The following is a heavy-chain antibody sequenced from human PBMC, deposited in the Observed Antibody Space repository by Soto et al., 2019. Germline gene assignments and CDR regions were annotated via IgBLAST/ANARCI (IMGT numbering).Heavy chain of an antibody. V-gene: IGHV3-11*01. CDR3: ARMGPRAARPSY. CDR2: VSCSGTTM. D-gene: IGHD6-6*01. Sequence: QVQLAESGGGLVEPGGYLRISCAASGFTFSDYDMSWIRQSPGKGLEWVSFVSCSGTTMYFADSVKGRFTISRDNAKNSLYLQMNSLRAEDTAVYYCARMGPRAARPSYWGQGTLVTVSS. CDR1: GFTFSDYD. J-gene: IGHJ4*02.